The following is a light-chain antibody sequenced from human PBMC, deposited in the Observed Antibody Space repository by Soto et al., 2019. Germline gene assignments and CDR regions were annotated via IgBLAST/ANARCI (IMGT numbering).Light chain of an antibody. J-gene: IGLJ2*01. CDR2: EVT. CDR1: SSDVATYNL. Sequence: QSALTQPPSVSGSPGQSITISCTGTSSDVATYNLVSWYQQRPGTAPKLIIYEVTKRPSGVSTRFSGSQSGNTASLTISGLHADDEDAYYGCSRVFGGGTKLTVL. CDR3: CSRV. V-gene: IGLV2-23*02.